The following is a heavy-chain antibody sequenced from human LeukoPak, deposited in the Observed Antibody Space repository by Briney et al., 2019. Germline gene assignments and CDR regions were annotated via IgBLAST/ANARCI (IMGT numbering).Heavy chain of an antibody. Sequence: ETLSLTCTVSGYSISSGYYWGWIRQPPGQGLVWVSRINSDGSSTSYADSVKGRFTISRDNAKNTLYLQMNSLRAEDTAVYYCARGARLDDAFDIWGQGTMVTVSS. V-gene: IGHV3-74*01. CDR2: INSDGSST. D-gene: IGHD1-1*01. J-gene: IGHJ3*02. CDR1: GYSISSGYY. CDR3: ARGARLDDAFDI.